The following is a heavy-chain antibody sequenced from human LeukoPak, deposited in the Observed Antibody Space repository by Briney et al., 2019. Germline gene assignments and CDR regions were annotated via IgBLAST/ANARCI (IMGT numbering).Heavy chain of an antibody. CDR2: ISAYNGNT. V-gene: IGHV1-18*01. J-gene: IGHJ6*03. CDR3: ARSSSFGVVTYYYYYYMDV. CDR1: GYTFTSYG. D-gene: IGHD3-3*01. Sequence: ASVKVSCKASGYTFTSYGISWVRQAPGQGLEWMGWISAYNGNTNYAQKLQGRVTMTTDTSTSTAYMELRSLRSDDTAVYYCARSSSFGVVTYYYYYYMDVWGKGTTVTVSS.